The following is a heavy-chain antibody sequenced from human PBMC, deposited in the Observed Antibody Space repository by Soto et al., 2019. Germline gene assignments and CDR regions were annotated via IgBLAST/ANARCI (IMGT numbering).Heavy chain of an antibody. J-gene: IGHJ6*02. D-gene: IGHD6-13*01. CDR2: IYPGDSDT. V-gene: IGHV5-51*01. CDR3: ARTSAAGKYYYGMDV. Sequence: GESLKISCRGSGYSFTSYWIGWVRQMPGKGLEWMGIIYPGDSDTRYSPSFQGQVTISADKSISTAYLQWSSLKASDTAMYYCARTSAAGKYYYGMDVWGQGTTVTVSS. CDR1: GYSFTSYW.